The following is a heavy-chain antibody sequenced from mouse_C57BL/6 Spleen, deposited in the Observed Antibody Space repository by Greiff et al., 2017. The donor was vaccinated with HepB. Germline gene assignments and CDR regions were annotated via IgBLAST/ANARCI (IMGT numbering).Heavy chain of an antibody. J-gene: IGHJ3*01. CDR2: IYPGNSDT. CDR1: GYTFTSYW. Sequence: VHVKQSGTVLARPGASVKMSCKTSGYTFTSYWMHWVKQRPGQGLEWIGAIYPGNSDTSYNQKFKGKAKLTAVTSASTAYMELSSLTNEDSAVYYCTGYYDYDEGFAYWGQGTLVTVSA. CDR3: TGYYDYDEGFAY. V-gene: IGHV1-5*01. D-gene: IGHD2-4*01.